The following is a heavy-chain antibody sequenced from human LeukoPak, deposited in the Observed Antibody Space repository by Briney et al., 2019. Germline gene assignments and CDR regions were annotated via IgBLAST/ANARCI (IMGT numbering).Heavy chain of an antibody. CDR3: VATRVWGGVLLRPNCLYFEN. D-gene: IGHD3-16*01. Sequence: PGGSLRLSCAASGFTFNNYVMSWVRQAPGKGLEWVSGIDYSGGNTNYADSVLGRFTVSRDNSKNTLYLQMNSLRAEDTAVYYCVATRVWGGVLLRPNCLYFENWGQGTLVTVSS. CDR1: GFTFNNYV. CDR2: IDYSGGNT. V-gene: IGHV3-23*01. J-gene: IGHJ4*02.